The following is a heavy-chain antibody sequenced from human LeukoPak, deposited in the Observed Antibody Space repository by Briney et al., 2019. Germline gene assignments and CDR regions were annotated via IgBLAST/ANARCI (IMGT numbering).Heavy chain of an antibody. CDR3: ARDRPRYCCSTSCSNHATPWYFDL. V-gene: IGHV4-30-4*01. CDR2: IYYSGST. J-gene: IGHJ2*01. CDR1: GGSISSGDYY. Sequence: PSETLSLTCTVSGGSISSGDYYWSWIRQPPGKGLEWIGYIYYSGSTYYNPSLKSRVTISVDPSKNQFSLKLSSVTAAHTAVYYCARDRPRYCCSTSCSNHATPWYFDLWGRGTLVTVSS. D-gene: IGHD2-2*01.